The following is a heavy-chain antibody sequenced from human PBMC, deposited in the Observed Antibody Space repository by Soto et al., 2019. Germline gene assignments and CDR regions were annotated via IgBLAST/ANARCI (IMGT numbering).Heavy chain of an antibody. J-gene: IGHJ5*02. CDR1: GFTFCSYA. CDR3: AEEHPGGLLPTCFEP. CDR2: ISGSGSST. V-gene: IGHV3-23*01. D-gene: IGHD1-26*01. Sequence: GGSQRLSCAACGFTFCSYAMIWVRQDPGKGLEWVSVISGSGSSTYYVDSVKGRFTISRDNSKNTLYLQMNSLRVEDKALYYSAEEHPGGLLPTCFEPWGQGTLVTGSS.